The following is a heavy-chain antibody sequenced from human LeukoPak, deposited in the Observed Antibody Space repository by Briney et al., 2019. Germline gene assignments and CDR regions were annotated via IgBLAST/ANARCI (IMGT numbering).Heavy chain of an antibody. CDR3: AREGGFYRPLDY. D-gene: IGHD3-16*02. CDR1: GGSVINTNW. J-gene: IGHJ4*02. Sequence: PSGTLSLTRGVSGGSVINTNWWTWVRQPPGKGLEWIGEVYLDGRINYNPSLESRLTMSVDVSENQVSLKLTSVTAADTAVYYCAREGGFYRPLDYSGQGTLVSVSS. CDR2: VYLDGRI. V-gene: IGHV4-4*02.